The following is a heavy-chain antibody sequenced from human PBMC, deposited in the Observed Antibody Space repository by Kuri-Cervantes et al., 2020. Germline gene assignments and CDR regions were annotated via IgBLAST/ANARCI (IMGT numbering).Heavy chain of an antibody. CDR1: GYTFTSYG. J-gene: IGHJ6*03. Sequence: ASVKVSCKASGYTFTSYGISWVRQAPGQGLEWMGWISAYNGNTNYAQKLQGRVTMTTDTSTSTAYMELSSLRSEDTAVYYCASTHDSSGPSFYYYYYMDVWGKGTTVTVSS. D-gene: IGHD3-22*01. CDR2: ISAYNGNT. V-gene: IGHV1-18*01. CDR3: ASTHDSSGPSFYYYYYMDV.